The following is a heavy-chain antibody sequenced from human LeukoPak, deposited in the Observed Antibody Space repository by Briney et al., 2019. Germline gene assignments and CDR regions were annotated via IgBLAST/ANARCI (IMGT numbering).Heavy chain of an antibody. CDR1: GFTFNTYW. CDR2: IKSDGSST. J-gene: IGHJ4*02. D-gene: IGHD6-13*01. CDR3: ARDRRSGSWYPSLGY. V-gene: IGHV3-74*01. Sequence: PGGSLRLSCAASGFTFNTYWMNWVRQAPGKGLEWVSRIKSDGSSTNYAASVKGRFTISRDNAKNTLYLQMNSLRAADTAVYYCARDRRSGSWYPSLGYGGQGTLVTVSS.